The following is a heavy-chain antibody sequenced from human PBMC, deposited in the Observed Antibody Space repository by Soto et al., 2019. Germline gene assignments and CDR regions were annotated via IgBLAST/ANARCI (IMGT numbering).Heavy chain of an antibody. CDR3: AKVRLRDYSLGYVFDS. D-gene: IGHD5-18*01. CDR1: GFTFSSYA. Sequence: PGRSLRLSCAASGFTFSSYAMSWVRQAPGKGLEWVSAISGSGGSTYYADSVKGRFTISRDNSKNTLYLQMSSLRVEDTAVYYCAKVRLRDYSLGYVFDSGGQGTLVTVSS. J-gene: IGHJ4*02. CDR2: ISGSGGST. V-gene: IGHV3-23*01.